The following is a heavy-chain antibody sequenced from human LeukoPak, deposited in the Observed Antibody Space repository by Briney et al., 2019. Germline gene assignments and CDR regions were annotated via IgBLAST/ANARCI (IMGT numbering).Heavy chain of an antibody. Sequence: ASVKVSCKVSGYTLTELSMHWVRQALGKGLEWMGGFDPEDGETIYAQKFQGRVTMTEDTSTDTAYMELSSLRSEDTAVYYCATDPSVLILRYFDWLNYWGQGTLVTVSS. V-gene: IGHV1-24*01. CDR2: FDPEDGET. CDR1: GYTLTELS. D-gene: IGHD3-9*01. J-gene: IGHJ4*02. CDR3: ATDPSVLILRYFDWLNY.